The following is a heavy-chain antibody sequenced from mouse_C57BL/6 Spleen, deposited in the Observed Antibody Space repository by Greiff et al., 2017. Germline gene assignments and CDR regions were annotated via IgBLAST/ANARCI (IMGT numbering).Heavy chain of an antibody. V-gene: IGHV5-12*01. CDR1: GFTFSDYY. Sequence: EVHLVESGGGLVQPGGSLKLSCAASGFTFSDYYMYWVRQTPEKRLEWVAYISNGGGSTYYPDTVKGRFTISRDNAKYTLYLQMSRLKSEDTAMYYCASLYYDYKYFDVWGTGTTVTVSS. CDR2: ISNGGGST. J-gene: IGHJ1*03. CDR3: ASLYYDYKYFDV. D-gene: IGHD2-4*01.